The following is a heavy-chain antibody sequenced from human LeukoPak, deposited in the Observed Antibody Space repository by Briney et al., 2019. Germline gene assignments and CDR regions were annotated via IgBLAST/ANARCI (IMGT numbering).Heavy chain of an antibody. CDR3: ARGHYDVLAASYKWTPDY. V-gene: IGHV3-21*01. CDR2: ITSGGDYI. D-gene: IGHD3-9*01. J-gene: IGHJ4*02. CDR1: GFTFNTFN. Sequence: GGSLRLSCAASGFTFNTFNMNWVRQAPGKGLEWVSSITSGGDYIYYADSVKGRFTTSRDNSKNSLSLQLNSLRVEDTAVYYCARGHYDVLAASYKWTPDYWGQGTLVTVSS.